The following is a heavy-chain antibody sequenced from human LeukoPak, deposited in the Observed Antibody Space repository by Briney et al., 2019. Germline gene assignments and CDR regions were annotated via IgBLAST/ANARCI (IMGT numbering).Heavy chain of an antibody. D-gene: IGHD3-10*01. J-gene: IGHJ4*02. CDR3: ARLTMVGGVSRGVDY. V-gene: IGHV5-51*01. CDR2: IYPGDSDT. Sequence: LGESLKISWKGSGYSFTSYWFGWVRQLPARGLEGWGVIYPGDSDTRYRPSFQGQVTISDDKSISTAYLKWSSLKASDTAMYYCARLTMVGGVSRGVDYCGQGTLVTVSS. CDR1: GYSFTSYW.